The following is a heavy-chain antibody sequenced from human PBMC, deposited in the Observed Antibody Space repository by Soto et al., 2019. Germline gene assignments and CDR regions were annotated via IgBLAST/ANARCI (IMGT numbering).Heavy chain of an antibody. CDR1: GFTFSSYA. J-gene: IGHJ3*02. Sequence: PGGSLRLSCAASGFTFSSYAMSWVRQAPGKGLEWVSAISGSGGSTYYADSVRGRFTISRDNSGNTLYLQMNSLRAEDTAVYYCTGVGAPLPHDAFDIWGQGTMVTVSS. D-gene: IGHD1-26*01. CDR2: ISGSGGST. CDR3: TGVGAPLPHDAFDI. V-gene: IGHV3-23*01.